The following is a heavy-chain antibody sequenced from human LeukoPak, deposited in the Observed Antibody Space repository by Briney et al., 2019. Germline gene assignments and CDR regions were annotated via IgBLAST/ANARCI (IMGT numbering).Heavy chain of an antibody. J-gene: IGHJ4*02. CDR1: GGSISSSSYY. Sequence: SETLSLTCTVSGGSISSSSYYWGWIRQPPGKGLEWIGSIYYSGSTYYNPSLKSRVTISVDTSKNQFPLKLSSVTAADTAVYYCARRRATVTTSYFDYWGQGTLVTVSS. CDR2: IYYSGST. D-gene: IGHD4-17*01. V-gene: IGHV4-39*01. CDR3: ARRRATVTTSYFDY.